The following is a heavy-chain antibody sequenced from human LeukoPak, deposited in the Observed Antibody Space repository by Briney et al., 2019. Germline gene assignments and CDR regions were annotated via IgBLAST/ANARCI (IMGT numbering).Heavy chain of an antibody. J-gene: IGHJ4*02. Sequence: GGSLRLSCAASGFSIENDWMSWVRQAPGKGLEWVGRVKSYYAVGTTHYAAPVKGRFIISRDDSKNMLYLQMDSLKTEDTAVYYCTLIQGWGAGSYFLDYWGQGALVTVSA. V-gene: IGHV3-15*01. CDR1: GFSIENDW. CDR3: TLIQGWGAGSYFLDY. D-gene: IGHD3-10*01. CDR2: VKSYYAVGTT.